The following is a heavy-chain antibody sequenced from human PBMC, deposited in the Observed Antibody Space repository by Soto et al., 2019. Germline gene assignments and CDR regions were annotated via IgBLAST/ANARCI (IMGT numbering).Heavy chain of an antibody. CDR3: ARLKRYSGYFDL. CDR1: GFTFSSYD. J-gene: IGHJ2*01. V-gene: IGHV3-13*01. D-gene: IGHD2-15*01. CDR2: IGTAGDT. Sequence: GGSLRLSCAAPGFTFSSYDMHWVRQATGKGLEWVSAIGTAGDTYYPGSVKGRFTISRENAKNSLYLQMNSLRAGDTAVYYCARLKRYSGYFDLWGRGTLVTVSS.